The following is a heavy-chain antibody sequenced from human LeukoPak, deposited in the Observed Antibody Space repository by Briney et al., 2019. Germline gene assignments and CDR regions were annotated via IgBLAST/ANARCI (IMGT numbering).Heavy chain of an antibody. CDR2: IYTSGST. CDR3: ARDRYGDYEYYFDY. CDR1: DDSISAGSYS. Sequence: SETLSLTCSVSDDSISAGSYSWSWIRQPAGKGLEWIGRIYTSGSTNYNPSLKSRVTMSVDTSKNQFSLKPSSVTAADTAVYYCARDRYGDYEYYFDYWGQGTLVTVSS. J-gene: IGHJ4*02. V-gene: IGHV4-61*02. D-gene: IGHD4-17*01.